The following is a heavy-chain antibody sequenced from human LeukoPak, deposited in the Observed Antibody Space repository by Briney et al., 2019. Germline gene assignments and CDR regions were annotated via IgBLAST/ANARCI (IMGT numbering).Heavy chain of an antibody. J-gene: IGHJ4*02. CDR3: AGEPRGSDCRFDY. V-gene: IGHV3-30*04. Sequence: GGSLRLSCAASGFTFSRYSMHWVRQAPGKGLEWEAVILHDGRNEHYADSVQGRFTISRDNSKDILYLHINSPRTEDTAVYYCAGEPRGSDCRFDYWGQGTLVTVSS. CDR2: ILHDGRNE. D-gene: IGHD2-21*02. CDR1: GFTFSRYS.